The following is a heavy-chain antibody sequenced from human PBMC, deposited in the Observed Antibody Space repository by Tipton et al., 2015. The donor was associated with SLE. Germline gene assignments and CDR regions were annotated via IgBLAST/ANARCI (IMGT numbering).Heavy chain of an antibody. CDR2: IYYCGST. D-gene: IGHD5-18*01. Sequence: TLSLTCTVSGGSISSSSYYWGWIRQPPGKGLEWIGSIYYCGSTYYNPSLKSRVTISVDTSKNQFSLKLSSVTAADTAVYYCATLPPGYARNYWGQGTLVTVSS. CDR1: GGSISSSSYY. J-gene: IGHJ4*02. V-gene: IGHV4-39*01. CDR3: ATLPPGYARNY.